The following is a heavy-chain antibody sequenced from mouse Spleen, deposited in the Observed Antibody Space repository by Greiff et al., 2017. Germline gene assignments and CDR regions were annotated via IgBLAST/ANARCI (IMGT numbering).Heavy chain of an antibody. D-gene: IGHD2-14*01. CDR3: ARSDYRYDVRAWFAY. CDR1: GYTFTSYW. J-gene: IGHJ3*01. Sequence: QVQLQQPGAELVKPGASVKLSCKASGYTFTSYWMHWVKQRPGQGLEWIGMIHPNSGSTNYNEKFKSKATLTVDKSSSTAYMQLSSLTSEDSAVYYCARSDYRYDVRAWFAYWGQGTLVTVSA. V-gene: IGHV1-64*01. CDR2: IHPNSGST.